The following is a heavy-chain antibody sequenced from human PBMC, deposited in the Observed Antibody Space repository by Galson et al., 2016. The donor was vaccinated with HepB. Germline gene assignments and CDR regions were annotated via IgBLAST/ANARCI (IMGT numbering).Heavy chain of an antibody. CDR2: LYSSGNT. CDR1: GLSINSNY. D-gene: IGHD7-27*01. CDR3: ARQDFAGVYLGC. Sequence: SLRLSCAVSGLSINSNYMTWVRQAPGKGLEWVSFLYSSGNTYYADSVKGRFTFSRDNSKNTLYLQMTSLTVDDTAVYYCARQDFAGVYLGCWGQGTLVTVPS. J-gene: IGHJ4*02. V-gene: IGHV3-66*04.